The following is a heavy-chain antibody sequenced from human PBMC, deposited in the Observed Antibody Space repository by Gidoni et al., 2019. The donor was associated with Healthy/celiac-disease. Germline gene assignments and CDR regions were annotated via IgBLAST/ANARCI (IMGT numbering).Heavy chain of an antibody. CDR2: IYYSGST. CDR3: ARSVGLASPPGGY. J-gene: IGHJ4*02. V-gene: IGHV4-39*07. Sequence: QLQLQESGPGLVKPSATLSLTCTVSGGSISSSTYYWDCIRQPPGKGLEWIGSIYYSGSTYYNPSLKSRVTISVDTSKNQFSLKLSSVTAADTAVYYCARSVGLASPPGGYWGQGSLVIVSS. D-gene: IGHD1-26*01. CDR1: GGSISSSTYY.